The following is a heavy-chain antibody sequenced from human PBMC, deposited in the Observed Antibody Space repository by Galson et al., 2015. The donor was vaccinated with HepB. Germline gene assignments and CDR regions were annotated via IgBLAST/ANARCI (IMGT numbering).Heavy chain of an antibody. CDR2: TSYDGSNQ. CDR1: GFTFSSYA. CDR3: ARDASSSWRGYFQH. V-gene: IGHV3-30*04. D-gene: IGHD6-13*01. J-gene: IGHJ1*01. Sequence: SLRLSCAASGFTFSSYAMHWVRQAPGKGLEWVAVTSYDGSNQYYADSVKGRFTISRDNTNKTLYLQMNSLRAEDTAVYNCARDASSSWRGYFQHWGQGTLVTVSS.